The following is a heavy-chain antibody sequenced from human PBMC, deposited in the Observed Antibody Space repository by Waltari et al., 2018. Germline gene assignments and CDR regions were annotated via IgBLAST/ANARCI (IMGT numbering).Heavy chain of an antibody. Sequence: QVQLVESGGGVVQPGKSLRLSCAVSGFTFSDSALHWVRQAPGKGLEWVALISYDGSNTFYADPVQGRFTISRDDSKNRMYLQMNSLRPEDTAVYYCARDSGFGTGVRYFDFWGQGTLVTVSS. V-gene: IGHV3-30*04. CDR1: GFTFSDSA. J-gene: IGHJ4*02. D-gene: IGHD1-1*01. CDR3: ARDSGFGTGVRYFDF. CDR2: ISYDGSNT.